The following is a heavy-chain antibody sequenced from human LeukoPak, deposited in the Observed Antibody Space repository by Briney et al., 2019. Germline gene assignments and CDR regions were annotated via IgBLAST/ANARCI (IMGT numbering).Heavy chain of an antibody. D-gene: IGHD3-10*01. V-gene: IGHV3-74*01. J-gene: IGHJ4*02. CDR1: GFTFSSYW. Sequence: GGSLRLSSAASGFTFSSYWMHWVRQAPGKGLVWVSRINSDGSSTSYADSVKGRFTISRDNAKNTLYLQMNSLRAEDTAVYYCARGGGVIIRGFDYWGQGTLVTVSS. CDR2: INSDGSST. CDR3: ARGGGVIIRGFDY.